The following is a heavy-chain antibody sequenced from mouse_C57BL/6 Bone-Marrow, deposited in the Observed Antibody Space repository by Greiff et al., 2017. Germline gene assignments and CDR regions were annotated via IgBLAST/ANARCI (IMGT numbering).Heavy chain of an antibody. CDR3: VRHAFAY. CDR2: IRSKSNNYAT. J-gene: IGHJ3*01. V-gene: IGHV10-1*01. CDR1: GFSINTYA. Sequence: EVQLQESGGGLVQPKGSLKFSCAASGFSINTYAMNWVRQAPGKGLEWVARIRSKSNNYATYYAESVKDSFTISRDDSESMLYLQMNNLKTEDTAMYYCVRHAFAYWGQVTLVTVSA.